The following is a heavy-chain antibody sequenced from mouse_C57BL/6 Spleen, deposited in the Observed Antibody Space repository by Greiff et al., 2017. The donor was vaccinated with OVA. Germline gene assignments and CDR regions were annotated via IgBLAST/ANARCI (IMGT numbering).Heavy chain of an antibody. D-gene: IGHD2-3*01. CDR2: IDPSDSYT. Sequence: QVQLQQPGAELVMPGASVKLSCKASGYTFTSYWMHWVKQRPGQGLEWIGEIDPSDSYTNYNQKFKGKSTLTVDKSSSTAYMQLSSLTSEDSAVYYCARNGGWLLRAFDYWGQGTTLTVSS. J-gene: IGHJ2*01. V-gene: IGHV1-69*01. CDR1: GYTFTSYW. CDR3: ARNGGWLLRAFDY.